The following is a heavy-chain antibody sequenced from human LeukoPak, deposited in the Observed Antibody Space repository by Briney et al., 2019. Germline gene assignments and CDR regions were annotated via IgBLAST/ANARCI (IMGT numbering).Heavy chain of an antibody. D-gene: IGHD3-3*01. CDR2: INPSGGSA. V-gene: IGHV1-46*01. CDR1: GYTFTSYA. CDR3: AREITIFGVVTAPFDY. J-gene: IGHJ4*02. Sequence: ASVKVSCKASGYTFTSYAMNWVRQAPGQGLEWMGIINPSGGSASYAQRFQGRVTMTRDTSTSTVYMELSRLRSDDTAVYYCAREITIFGVVTAPFDYWGQGTLVTVSS.